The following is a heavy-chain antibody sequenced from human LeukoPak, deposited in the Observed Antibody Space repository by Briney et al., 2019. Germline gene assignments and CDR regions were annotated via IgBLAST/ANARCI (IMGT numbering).Heavy chain of an antibody. D-gene: IGHD6-19*01. V-gene: IGHV4-30-4*07. CDR1: GGSLSSGGYS. CDR2: IYYSGST. CDR3: ARDGSIAVAGEFDY. J-gene: IGHJ4*02. Sequence: SETLSLTCAVSGGSLSSGGYSWSWIRQPPGKGLEWIGYIYYSGSTYYNPSLKSRVTISVDTSENQFSLKLSSVTAADTAVYYCARDGSIAVAGEFDYWGQGTLVTVSS.